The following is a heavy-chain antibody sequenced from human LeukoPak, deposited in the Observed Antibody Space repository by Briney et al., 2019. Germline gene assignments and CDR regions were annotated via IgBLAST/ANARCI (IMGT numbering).Heavy chain of an antibody. CDR2: VSPTGGTV. V-gene: IGHV3-23*01. CDR3: AKRLGRGHYTPSHY. Sequence: PGGSLKLSCTASGFTFSLDTMIWVRQAPGKGLEWVATVSPTGGTVFYADSLRGRFTISRDNSMNTLYLQMSTLEAVDTAIYYCAKRLGRGHYTPSHYWGQGTLVIVSS. J-gene: IGHJ4*02. D-gene: IGHD3-22*01. CDR1: GFTFSLDT.